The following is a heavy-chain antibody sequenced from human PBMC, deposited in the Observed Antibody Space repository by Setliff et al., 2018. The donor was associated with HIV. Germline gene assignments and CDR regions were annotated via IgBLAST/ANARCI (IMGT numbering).Heavy chain of an antibody. CDR3: ARSVDTTLVPAYYFDY. D-gene: IGHD5-18*01. CDR2: IYYSGST. CDR1: GGSISSGGYY. Sequence: SETLSLTCTVSGGSISSGGYYWSWIRQHPGKGLEWIGYIYYSGSTYYNPSLKSRVTMSVDTSKNQFSLKLSSVTAADTAIYYCARSVDTTLVPAYYFDYWGQGTLVTVSS. J-gene: IGHJ4*02. V-gene: IGHV4-31*03.